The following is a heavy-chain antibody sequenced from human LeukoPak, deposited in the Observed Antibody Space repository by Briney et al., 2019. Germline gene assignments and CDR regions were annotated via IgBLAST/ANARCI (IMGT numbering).Heavy chain of an antibody. J-gene: IGHJ4*02. CDR3: ARVGIRFLEQYYFDY. CDR1: GFTFSNYG. V-gene: IGHV3-21*01. Sequence: GGSLRLSCAASGFTFSNYGMHWVRQAPGKGLEWLSHISTSSSYIYYADSVKGRFTVSRDNAMNSLFLQMNSLIAEDTAVYYCARVGIRFLEQYYFDYWGQGTLVTVSS. D-gene: IGHD3-3*01. CDR2: ISTSSSYI.